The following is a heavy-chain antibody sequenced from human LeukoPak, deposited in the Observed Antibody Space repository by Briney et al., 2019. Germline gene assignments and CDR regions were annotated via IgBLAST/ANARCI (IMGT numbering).Heavy chain of an antibody. CDR1: GYTFNSYD. D-gene: IGHD1-14*01. Sequence: GASVKVSCKVSGYTFNSYDIDWVRQATGQGLEWMGWMNPNSGNTGYAQKFQGRVTMTRDTSKSTACMELSSLRSEDAGVYYCVRRVPDREFGNWGQGTQVTVSS. V-gene: IGHV1-8*01. J-gene: IGHJ4*02. CDR2: MNPNSGNT. CDR3: VRRVPDREFGN.